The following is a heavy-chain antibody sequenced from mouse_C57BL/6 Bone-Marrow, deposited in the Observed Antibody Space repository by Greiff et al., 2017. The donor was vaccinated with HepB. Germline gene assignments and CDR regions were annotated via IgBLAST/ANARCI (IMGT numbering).Heavy chain of an antibody. CDR1: GFTFSSYT. D-gene: IGHD1-1*01. Sequence: EVQLVESGGGLVKPGGSLKLSCAASGFTFSSYTMSWVRQTPEKRLEWVATISGGGGNTYYPDSVKGRFTISRDNAKNTLYLQMSRLRSEDTALYYCARHQITTVVADYYAMDYWGQGTSVTVSS. CDR2: ISGGGGNT. V-gene: IGHV5-9*01. J-gene: IGHJ4*01. CDR3: ARHQITTVVADYYAMDY.